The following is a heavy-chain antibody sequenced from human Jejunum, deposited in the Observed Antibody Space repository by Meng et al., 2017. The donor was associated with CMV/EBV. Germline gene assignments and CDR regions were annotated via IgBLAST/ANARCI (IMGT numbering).Heavy chain of an antibody. Sequence: ASGFTFSRYWMTWVRKAPGKGLEWVVNITQDGSEKYYVDSVKGRFTVSRDNARNSVYLQLNSLTVEDTAVYYCARIGYTSSSLDYWGRGTRVTVSS. CDR2: ITQDGSEK. CDR1: GFTFSRYW. V-gene: IGHV3-7*01. CDR3: ARIGYTSSSLDY. D-gene: IGHD1-1*01. J-gene: IGHJ4*02.